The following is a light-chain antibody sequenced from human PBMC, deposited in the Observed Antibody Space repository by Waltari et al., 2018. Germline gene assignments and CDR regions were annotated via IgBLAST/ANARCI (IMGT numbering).Light chain of an antibody. CDR1: QSVKTN. CDR3: QQYNHWPPVFT. Sequence: EIVLTQSPATLSVSPGERATLSCRASQSVKTNLAWYQQKPGQAPRLLIYGASNRATGVPARFSGSGSGTDVTLTISSLQSEDFALYYCQQYNHWPPVFTFGPGTKLDIK. J-gene: IGKJ3*01. V-gene: IGKV3-15*01. CDR2: GAS.